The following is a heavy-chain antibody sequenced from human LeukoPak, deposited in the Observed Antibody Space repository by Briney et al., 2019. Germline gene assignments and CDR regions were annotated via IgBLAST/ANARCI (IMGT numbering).Heavy chain of an antibody. V-gene: IGHV4-61*02. CDR2: IYTSGST. J-gene: IGHJ5*02. D-gene: IGHD5-18*01. CDR3: ARAADVDTAMVSDWFDP. CDR1: GGSISSGSYY. Sequence: PSQTLSLTCTVSGGSISSGSYYWSWIRQPAGKGREWLGRIYTSGSTNYNTSLKSRVTISVDTSKNQFSLKLSSVTAADTAVYYCARAADVDTAMVSDWFDPWGQGTLVTVSS.